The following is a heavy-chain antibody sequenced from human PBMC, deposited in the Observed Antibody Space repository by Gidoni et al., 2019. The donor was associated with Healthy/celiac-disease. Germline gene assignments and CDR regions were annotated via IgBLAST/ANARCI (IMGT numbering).Heavy chain of an antibody. V-gene: IGHV2-70*15. J-gene: IGHJ4*02. D-gene: IGHD5-18*01. CDR3: ARIPGRGYSYGLGDY. CDR2: IDWDDDK. CDR1: WFSLRTSGMC. Sequence: HVTLRESGHALVIPTQTLTLTCTLSWFSLRTSGMCVRWIRQHPGKALEWLARIDWDDDKYYSTSLKTRLTISKDTSKNQVVLTMTNMDPVDTATYYCARIPGRGYSYGLGDYWGQGTLVTVSS.